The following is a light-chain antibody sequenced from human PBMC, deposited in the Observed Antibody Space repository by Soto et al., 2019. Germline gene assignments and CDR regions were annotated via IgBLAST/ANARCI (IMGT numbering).Light chain of an antibody. Sequence: DIQMTQSPSSLSASVGDRVTITCRASQSISSYLNWYQQKPGKAPKLLIYAASSLQSGVPSRFSGSGSGTDFTLTISSLQPEDFATYSCQQTYSALLTFGPGTKVDIK. CDR3: QQTYSALLT. V-gene: IGKV1-39*01. CDR1: QSISSY. CDR2: AAS. J-gene: IGKJ3*01.